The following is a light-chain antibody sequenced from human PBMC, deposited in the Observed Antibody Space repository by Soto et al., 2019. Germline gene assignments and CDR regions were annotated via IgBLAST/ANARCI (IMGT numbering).Light chain of an antibody. CDR1: SSNIGSNT. CDR3: AAWDDSLNAVV. CDR2: SNN. Sequence: QSVLTQPPSASGTPGQRVTISCSGSSSNIGSNTVNWYQQLPGTAPKLLIYSNNQRPSGVPDRFSGSKPGTSASLAISGLQSEDEADYYCAAWDDSLNAVVFGGGTKLTVL. V-gene: IGLV1-44*01. J-gene: IGLJ2*01.